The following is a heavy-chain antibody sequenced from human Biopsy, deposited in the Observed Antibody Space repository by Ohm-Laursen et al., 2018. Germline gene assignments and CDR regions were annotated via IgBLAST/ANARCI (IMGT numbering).Heavy chain of an antibody. V-gene: IGHV3-74*03. CDR3: TGGSGGLGDY. Sequence: SLRLSCAASGFTFSRSVMHWVRQAPGKGLMWVSRIHGDERSATYAEPVKGRFTISRDNAKNTLHLQMNSLRAEDTAVYYCTGGSGGLGDYWGQGTLVTVSS. CDR2: IHGDERSA. J-gene: IGHJ4*02. CDR1: GFTFSRSV. D-gene: IGHD2-8*02.